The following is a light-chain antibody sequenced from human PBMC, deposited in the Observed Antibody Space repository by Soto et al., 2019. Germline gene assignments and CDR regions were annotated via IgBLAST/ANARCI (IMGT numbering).Light chain of an antibody. CDR3: HHYGTSPT. CDR2: GAS. Sequence: EIVMTQSPATLSVSPGERAPLSCRASQSVSSSLAWYQQKPGQAPRLLMYGASTRATGVPARFSGSGSGTEFTLTISGLEPADFAVYFCHHYGTSPTFGQGTRLEIK. CDR1: QSVSSS. V-gene: IGKV3-15*01. J-gene: IGKJ5*01.